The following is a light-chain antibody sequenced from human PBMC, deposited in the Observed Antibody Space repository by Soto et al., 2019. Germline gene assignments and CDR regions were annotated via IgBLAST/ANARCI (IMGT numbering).Light chain of an antibody. V-gene: IGKV3-15*01. Sequence: EIVMTQSPATLSVSPGERATLSCRASQSVSSNLAWYQQKPGQAPRLLIYGASTRATGIPARFSGSGSGTEFTLTISRLQSEDFAVYYCQQYNNWPSITFGQGTRLEI. CDR1: QSVSSN. J-gene: IGKJ5*01. CDR3: QQYNNWPSIT. CDR2: GAS.